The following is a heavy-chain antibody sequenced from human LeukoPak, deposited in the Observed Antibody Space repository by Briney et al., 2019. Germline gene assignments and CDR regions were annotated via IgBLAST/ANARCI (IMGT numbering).Heavy chain of an antibody. Sequence: SETLSLTCAVYGGSFSGYYWSWIRQPPGKGLEWIGEINHSGSTNYNPSLKSRVTISVDTSKNQFSLKLSSVTAADTAVYYCARGVRPDYDFWSGYPYSYYFDYSGQGTLVTVSS. CDR2: INHSGST. D-gene: IGHD3-3*01. J-gene: IGHJ4*02. CDR3: ARGVRPDYDFWSGYPYSYYFDY. V-gene: IGHV4-34*01. CDR1: GGSFSGYY.